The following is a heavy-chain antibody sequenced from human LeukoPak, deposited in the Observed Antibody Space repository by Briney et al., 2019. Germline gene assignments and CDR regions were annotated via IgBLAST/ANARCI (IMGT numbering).Heavy chain of an antibody. CDR3: ARDRANIVVVSASEY. Sequence: GGSLRLSCAASGFTFSDYSMNWVRQAPGKGLEWVSSITSSGTYIYYADPVKGRFTISRDNAKNSLYLQMNSLRAEDTAVYYCARDRANIVVVSASEYWGQGTLVTVSS. V-gene: IGHV3-21*01. CDR2: ITSSGTYI. CDR1: GFTFSDYS. D-gene: IGHD2-21*01. J-gene: IGHJ4*02.